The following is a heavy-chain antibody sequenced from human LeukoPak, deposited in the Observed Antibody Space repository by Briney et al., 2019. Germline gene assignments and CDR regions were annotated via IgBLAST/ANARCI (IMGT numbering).Heavy chain of an antibody. J-gene: IGHJ4*02. D-gene: IGHD3-22*01. CDR1: GYTFTSYY. CDR2: INPSGGST. V-gene: IGHV1-46*01. CDR3: ARTFYDSSGYYERFDY. Sequence: ASVKVSCKASGYTFTSYYMHWVRQAPGQGLEWMGIINPSGGSTSYAQKFQGRVTMTRDTSISTAYMELSRLRSDDTAVYYCARTFYDSSGYYERFDYWGQGTLVTVSS.